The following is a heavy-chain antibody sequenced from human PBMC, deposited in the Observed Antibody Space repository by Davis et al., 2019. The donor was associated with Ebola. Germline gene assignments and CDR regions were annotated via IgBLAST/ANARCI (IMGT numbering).Heavy chain of an antibody. D-gene: IGHD1-1*01. CDR1: GFTFYDHV. Sequence: GESLKISCAASGFTFYDHVITWVRQAPGKGLEWGSSINAGGRSTYYADSVKGRFTISRDNSKNTLYLQMNSLRAEETAIYYCAKDHETGSPGDAFDIWGQGTMVTVSS. V-gene: IGHV3-23*01. CDR2: INAGGRST. J-gene: IGHJ3*02. CDR3: AKDHETGSPGDAFDI.